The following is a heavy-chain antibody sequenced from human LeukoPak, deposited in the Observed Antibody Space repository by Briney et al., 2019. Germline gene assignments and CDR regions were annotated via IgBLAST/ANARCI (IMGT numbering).Heavy chain of an antibody. D-gene: IGHD1-1*01. CDR3: ARDGYKTDYYGMDV. V-gene: IGHV3-23*01. J-gene: IGHJ6*02. Sequence: GGSLRLSCAASGFTFSSYAMGWVRQAPGKGLEWVSAISGSGGSTYYADSVKGRFTISRDNSKNTLYLQMNSLRAEDTAVYYCARDGYKTDYYGMDVWGQGTTVTVSS. CDR2: ISGSGGST. CDR1: GFTFSSYA.